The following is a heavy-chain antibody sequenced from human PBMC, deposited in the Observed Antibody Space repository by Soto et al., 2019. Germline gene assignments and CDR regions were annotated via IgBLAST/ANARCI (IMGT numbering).Heavy chain of an antibody. CDR3: ARINWHCSSWYYFDY. Sequence: QVQLQESGPGLVKPSETLSLSCTVSGGSVNTANYYWSWIRQPPGKGLEWIGYIYYSGSTNYNPSLNSLDTISVDTSKNLFSLKLNSVTAADTAVYHCARINWHCSSWYYFDYWGQGTLVTVSS. D-gene: IGHD2-2*01. CDR1: GGSVNTANYY. J-gene: IGHJ4*02. CDR2: IYYSGST. V-gene: IGHV4-61*01.